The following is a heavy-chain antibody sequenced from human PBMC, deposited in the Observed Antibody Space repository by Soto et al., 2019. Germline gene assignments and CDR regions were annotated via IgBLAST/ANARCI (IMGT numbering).Heavy chain of an antibody. CDR1: GFSLSTSGVG. V-gene: IGHV2-5*02. CDR3: AHRRVGVAAPTTYFAP. D-gene: IGHD6-13*01. J-gene: IGHJ5*02. CDR2: IYWDDDK. Sequence: QITLKESGPTLVKPTQTLTLTCTFSGFSLSTSGVGVGWIRQPPGKALEWLALIYWDDDKRYTPSLKSRLTITKDTSENQVVLTMTNMDPVDTATYYCAHRRVGVAAPTTYFAPWGQGTLVTVSS.